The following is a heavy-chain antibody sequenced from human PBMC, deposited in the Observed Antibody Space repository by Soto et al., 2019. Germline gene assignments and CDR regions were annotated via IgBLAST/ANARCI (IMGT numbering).Heavy chain of an antibody. CDR3: AREADTLNWFVP. V-gene: IGHV3-48*01. Sequence: GGSLRLSCAASGFTFSSYSMNWVRLAPGKGLEWVSYISSSSSTIYYADSVKGRFTISRDNAKNSLYLQMNSLRAEDTAVYYCAREADTLNWFVPWGQGTLVTVSS. CDR1: GFTFSSYS. J-gene: IGHJ5*02. D-gene: IGHD3-9*01. CDR2: ISSSSSTI.